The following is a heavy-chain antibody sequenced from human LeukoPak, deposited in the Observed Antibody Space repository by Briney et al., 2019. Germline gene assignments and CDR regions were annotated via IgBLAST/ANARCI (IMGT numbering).Heavy chain of an antibody. Sequence: SETLSLTCTVSGVSISSHYWSWIRQPPGKGLEWIGYIYYSGSTNYNPSLKSRVTISVDTSKNQFSLKLSSVTAADTAVYYCASITMVRGVDRWGQGTLVTVSS. V-gene: IGHV4-59*11. J-gene: IGHJ5*02. CDR3: ASITMVRGVDR. D-gene: IGHD3-10*01. CDR2: IYYSGST. CDR1: GVSISSHY.